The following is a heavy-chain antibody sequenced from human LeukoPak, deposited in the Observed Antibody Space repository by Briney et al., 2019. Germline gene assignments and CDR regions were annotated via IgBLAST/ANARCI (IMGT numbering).Heavy chain of an antibody. CDR1: DGSFTGYF. V-gene: IGHV4-34*01. Sequence: SETLSLTCAVHDGSFTGYFWNWIRQSPGKGLEWIGEINHRGSTNYNPSLKSRLTIPVDTSKNQFSLRLTSVTAADTGVYFCARDPTTVMTVPWYFDTWGQGTLVTVSS. CDR2: INHRGST. CDR3: ARDPTTVMTVPWYFDT. J-gene: IGHJ4*02. D-gene: IGHD4-11*01.